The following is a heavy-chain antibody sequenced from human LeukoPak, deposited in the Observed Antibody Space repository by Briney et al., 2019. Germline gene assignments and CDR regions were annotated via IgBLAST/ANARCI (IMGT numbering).Heavy chain of an antibody. J-gene: IGHJ1*01. V-gene: IGHV3-30-3*01. CDR1: GFTFSSYA. CDR2: ISYDGSNK. D-gene: IGHD3-22*01. CDR3: ATYSSLNRREFQF. Sequence: PGGSLRLSCAASGFTFSSYAMHWVRQAPGKGLEWVAVISYDGSNKYYADSVKGRFTISRDNSKNTLCLQMNSLRAEDTAVYYCATYSSLNRREFQFWGQGTLLTVSS.